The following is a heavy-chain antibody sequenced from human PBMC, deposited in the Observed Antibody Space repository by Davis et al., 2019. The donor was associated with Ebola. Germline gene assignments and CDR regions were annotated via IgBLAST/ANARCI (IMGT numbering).Heavy chain of an antibody. CDR3: GRQLIAARRAYYYYYGMDV. CDR1: GGSISSYY. J-gene: IGHJ6*02. V-gene: IGHV4-59*08. Sequence: MPSETLSLTCTVSGGSISSYYWSWIRQPPGKGLEWIGYIYYSGSTNYNPSLKSRVTISVDTSKNQFSLKLSSVTAADTAVYYCGRQLIAARRAYYYYYGMDVWGQGTTDTVSS. D-gene: IGHD6-6*01. CDR2: IYYSGST.